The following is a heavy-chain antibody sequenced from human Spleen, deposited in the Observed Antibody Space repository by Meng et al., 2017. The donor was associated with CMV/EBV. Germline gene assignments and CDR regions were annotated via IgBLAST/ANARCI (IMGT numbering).Heavy chain of an antibody. V-gene: IGHV4-4*02. Sequence: SSILWTCVRQVPGKGLEWLGEIYPSGRPNYNPSLKSRVTISVAKFENQFSLKLGSVTAADTAVYYCARIERRRILKYCGSDCSTTDYWGQGTLVTVSS. CDR3: ARIERRRILKYCGSDCSTTDY. CDR1: SSIL. CDR2: IYPSGRP. J-gene: IGHJ4*02. D-gene: IGHD2-21*02.